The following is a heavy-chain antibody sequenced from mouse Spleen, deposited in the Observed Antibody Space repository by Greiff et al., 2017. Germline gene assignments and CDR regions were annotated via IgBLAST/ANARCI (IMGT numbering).Heavy chain of an antibody. J-gene: IGHJ1*01. Sequence: VQLQQSGTVLARPGASVKMSCKTSGYTFTSYWMHWVKQRPGQGLEWIGAIYPGNSDTSYNQKFKGKAKLTAVTSASTAYMELSSLTNEDSAVYYCTRGWGDGYYHWYFDVWGAGTTVTVSS. D-gene: IGHD2-3*01. CDR3: TRGWGDGYYHWYFDV. CDR2: IYPGNSDT. CDR1: GYTFTSYW. V-gene: IGHV1-5*01.